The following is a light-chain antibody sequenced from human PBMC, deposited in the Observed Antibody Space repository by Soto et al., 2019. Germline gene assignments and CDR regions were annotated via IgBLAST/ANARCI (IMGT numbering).Light chain of an antibody. CDR3: QQYASSPLYT. CDR1: QSVDTRY. J-gene: IGKJ2*01. CDR2: SAS. V-gene: IGKV3-20*01. Sequence: ETVVTQSPGTLSLSPGERATLSCRASQSVDTRYLAWYQQKPGQAPRVLIYSASSRATGIPDRFSGSVSGTDFTLTISRLEPEDFAVYYCQQYASSPLYTFGQGTKVEIK.